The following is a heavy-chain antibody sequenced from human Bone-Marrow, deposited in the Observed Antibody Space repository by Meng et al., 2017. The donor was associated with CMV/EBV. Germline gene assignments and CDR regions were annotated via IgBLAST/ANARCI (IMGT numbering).Heavy chain of an antibody. D-gene: IGHD2-2*01. CDR2: IRSKANSYAT. Sequence: GESLKISCAASGFTFSGSATDWVRQASGKGLEWVGRIRSKANSYATAYAASVKGRFTISRDDSKNTAYLQMNSLKTEDTAVYYCTRVVPAARDWGQGTLVTVSS. J-gene: IGHJ4*02. CDR3: TRVVPAARD. CDR1: GFTFSGSA. V-gene: IGHV3-73*01.